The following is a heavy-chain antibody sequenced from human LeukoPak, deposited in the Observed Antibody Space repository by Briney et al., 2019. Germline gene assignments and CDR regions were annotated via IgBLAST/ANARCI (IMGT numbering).Heavy chain of an antibody. D-gene: IGHD6-13*01. J-gene: IGHJ5*02. CDR2: ITPIFGTA. CDR3: AGRFGSSLSWFDP. V-gene: IGHV1-69*13. Sequence: SVKVSCKASGGTFSSCAISWVRRAPGQGLGWMGGITPIFGTANYAQKFQGRVTITADESTSTAYMELSSLRSEDTAVYYCAGRFGSSLSWFDPWGQGTLVTVSS. CDR1: GGTFSSCA.